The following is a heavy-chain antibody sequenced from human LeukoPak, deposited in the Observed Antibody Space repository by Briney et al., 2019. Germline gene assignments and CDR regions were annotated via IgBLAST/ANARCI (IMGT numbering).Heavy chain of an antibody. CDR2: IYTSGST. Sequence: SETLSLTCTVSGGSISSYYWSWIRQPAGKGLEWIGRIYTSGSTNYNPSLKSRVTMSVDTSKNQFSLKLSSVTAADTAVYYCARGIIAAAGSNWFDPWGQGTLVTVSS. CDR1: GGSISSYY. V-gene: IGHV4-4*07. CDR3: ARGIIAAAGSNWFDP. J-gene: IGHJ5*02. D-gene: IGHD6-13*01.